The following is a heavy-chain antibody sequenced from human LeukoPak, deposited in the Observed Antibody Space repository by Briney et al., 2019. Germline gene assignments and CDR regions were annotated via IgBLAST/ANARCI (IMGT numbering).Heavy chain of an antibody. V-gene: IGHV3-30*02. D-gene: IGHD4-17*01. J-gene: IGHJ4*02. CDR2: IRYDGSST. Sequence: PGGSLRLSCAASGFTFRSYGMHWVRQAPGKGLEWVAIIRYDGSSTYYADSMKGRFTISRDNSKNTLYLQMNRLRTEDTAMYYCAKLEDYGDYGSFDFWGQGTMVTVSS. CDR3: AKLEDYGDYGSFDF. CDR1: GFTFRSYG.